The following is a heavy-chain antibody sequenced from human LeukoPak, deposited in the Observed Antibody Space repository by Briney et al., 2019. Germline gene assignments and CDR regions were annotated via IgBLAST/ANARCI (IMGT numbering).Heavy chain of an antibody. D-gene: IGHD3-22*01. CDR3: ATFRSYYYDSSGSLRTTNIDY. Sequence: GGSLRLSCAVSGFTFSSYSMNWVRQAPGKGLEWVSYISSSSSTIYYADSVKGRFTISRDNAKNSLYLQMNSLRAEDTAVYYCATFRSYYYDSSGSLRTTNIDYWGQGTLVTVSP. CDR2: ISSSSSTI. V-gene: IGHV3-48*01. J-gene: IGHJ4*02. CDR1: GFTFSSYS.